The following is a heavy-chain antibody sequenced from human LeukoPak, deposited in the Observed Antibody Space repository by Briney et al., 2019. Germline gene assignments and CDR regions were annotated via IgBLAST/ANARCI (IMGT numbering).Heavy chain of an antibody. J-gene: IGHJ4*02. Sequence: SGTLSLTCTVSGGSITNGIYYWSWIRQHPGKGLEWIGYIHYSGSIYYNPSLKSRLTISIDTSQKQFSLKVSSVTAADTAVYYCARGDLGEFHFDYWGQGTLVTVSS. V-gene: IGHV4-31*03. CDR3: ARGDLGEFHFDY. CDR1: GGSITNGIYY. CDR2: IHYSGSI. D-gene: IGHD3-10*01.